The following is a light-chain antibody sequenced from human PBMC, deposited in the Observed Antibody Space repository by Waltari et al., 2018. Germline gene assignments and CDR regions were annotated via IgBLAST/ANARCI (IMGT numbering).Light chain of an antibody. CDR1: EDVGY. J-gene: IGKJ5*01. Sequence: DIILTQSPATLSLSPGERATLSCTTSEDVGYLVWYQQKPGHPPRLVIYDVSNRATGLPARFSGSGSRTQFTLTIDSLEREDFAVYYCHQRVKWPLTFGQGTRLEIK. CDR3: HQRVKWPLT. V-gene: IGKV3-11*01. CDR2: DVS.